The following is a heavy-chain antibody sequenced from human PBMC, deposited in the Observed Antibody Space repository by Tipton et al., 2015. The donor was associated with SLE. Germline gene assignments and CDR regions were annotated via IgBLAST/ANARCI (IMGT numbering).Heavy chain of an antibody. CDR2: IYTNENT. V-gene: IGHV4-4*07. D-gene: IGHD4-11*01. J-gene: IGHJ2*01. Sequence: TLSLTCTVSCGSISRYYWSWIRHPAGGGLAWIGRIYTNENTNYNPTLKSRVTMSVDTSKNHVSLKLISVTAADTAVYYCAREFLNPVTTVHYYFDPWGRGTLVTVSS. CDR3: AREFLNPVTTVHYYFDP. CDR1: CGSISRYY.